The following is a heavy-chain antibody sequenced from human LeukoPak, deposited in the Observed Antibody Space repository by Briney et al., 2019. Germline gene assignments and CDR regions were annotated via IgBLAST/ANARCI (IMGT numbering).Heavy chain of an antibody. J-gene: IGHJ4*02. CDR1: GGSISSGDYY. D-gene: IGHD3-22*01. CDR2: IYYSGST. CDR3: ARTGGYYYDSSGYYYGY. V-gene: IGHV4-30-4*01. Sequence: PSETLSLTCTVSGGSISSGDYYWSWIRQPPGKGLEWIGYIYYSGSTYYNPSLTSRVTISVDTSKNQFSLKLSSVTAADTAVYYCARTGGYYYDSSGYYYGYWGQGTLVTVSS.